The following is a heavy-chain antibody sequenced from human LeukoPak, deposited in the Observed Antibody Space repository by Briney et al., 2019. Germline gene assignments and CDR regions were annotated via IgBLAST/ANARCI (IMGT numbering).Heavy chain of an antibody. CDR1: GGSISSYY. Sequence: SETLSLTCTVSGGSISSYYWSWIRQPPGKGLEWIGYTYYNGSTNYNPSLKSRVTISVDTSKNQFSLKLSSVTAADTAVYYCARETSQKGAHYMDVWGKGTTVTISS. D-gene: IGHD3-16*01. CDR3: ARETSQKGAHYMDV. CDR2: TYYNGST. V-gene: IGHV4-59*01. J-gene: IGHJ6*03.